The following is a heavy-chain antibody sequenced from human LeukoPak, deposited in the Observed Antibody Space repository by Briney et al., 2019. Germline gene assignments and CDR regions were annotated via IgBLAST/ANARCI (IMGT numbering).Heavy chain of an antibody. CDR2: IHFTGST. CDR1: GVSIMSNY. CDR3: ARDLAGSAFFDY. Sequence: SETLSLTCTVSGVSIMSNYWSWIRQTPGRGLEWIAFIHFTGSTSYNPSLKSRVTTSVDTSKNQFSLKLSSVTAADTAVYYCARDLAGSAFFDYWGQGTLVTVSS. J-gene: IGHJ4*02. D-gene: IGHD3-9*01. V-gene: IGHV4-59*12.